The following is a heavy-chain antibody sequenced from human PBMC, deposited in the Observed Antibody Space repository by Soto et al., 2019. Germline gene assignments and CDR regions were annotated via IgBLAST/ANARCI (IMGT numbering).Heavy chain of an antibody. J-gene: IGHJ1*01. CDR2: IKQDGSEK. CDR1: TITFSNYW. V-gene: IGHV3-7*01. Sequence: GGSLRLSCAAATITFSNYWMSWVRQAPGQGLEWVTSIKQDGSEKYYVDSVRGRFTISRDNAENTLYLQMNSLRAEDTAVYYCASAFVPAPLSYWGLGVLVTVSS. CDR3: ASAFVPAPLSY.